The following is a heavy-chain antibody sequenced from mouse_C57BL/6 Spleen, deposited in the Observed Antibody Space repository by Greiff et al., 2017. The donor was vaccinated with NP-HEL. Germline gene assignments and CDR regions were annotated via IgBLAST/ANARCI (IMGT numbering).Heavy chain of an antibody. Sequence: QVQLQQSGAELVMPGASVKLSCKASGYTFTSYWMHWVKQRPGQGLEWIGEIDPSDSYTNYNQKFKGKSTLTVDKSSSTAYMQLSSLTSEDSAVYYCARERGSNDYYAMDYWGQGTSVTVSS. D-gene: IGHD2-5*01. CDR1: GYTFTSYW. CDR2: IDPSDSYT. V-gene: IGHV1-69*01. J-gene: IGHJ4*01. CDR3: ARERGSNDYYAMDY.